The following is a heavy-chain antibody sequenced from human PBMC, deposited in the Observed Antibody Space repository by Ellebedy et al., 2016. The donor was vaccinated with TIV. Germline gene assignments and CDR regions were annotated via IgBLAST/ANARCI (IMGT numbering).Heavy chain of an antibody. CDR1: GFTLSNYW. CDR2: INQDGSEK. V-gene: IGHV3-7*03. CDR3: ARPPPGSRKALFEH. D-gene: IGHD1-26*01. Sequence: GESLKISXAGSGFTLSNYWMSWVRQAPGKGLEWVAKINQDGSEKSYVDSVKGRFTISRDNAKNSVFLEMSSLRDEDTAVYYCARPPPGSRKALFEHWGQGALVTVSS. J-gene: IGHJ4*02.